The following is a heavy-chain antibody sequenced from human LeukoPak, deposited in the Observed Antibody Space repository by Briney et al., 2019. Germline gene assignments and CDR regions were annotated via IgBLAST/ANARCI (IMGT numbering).Heavy chain of an antibody. V-gene: IGHV4-4*07. CDR3: ARGSPMVRGVITNWFDP. D-gene: IGHD3-10*01. J-gene: IGHJ5*02. CDR1: GGSISSYY. CDR2: IYTSGST. Sequence: SETLSLTCTVSGGSISSYYWSWIRQPAGKGLEWIGRIYTSGSTNYNPSLKSRVTMSVDTSKNQFSLKLSSVTAADTAVYYCARGSPMVRGVITNWFDPWGQGTLVTVSS.